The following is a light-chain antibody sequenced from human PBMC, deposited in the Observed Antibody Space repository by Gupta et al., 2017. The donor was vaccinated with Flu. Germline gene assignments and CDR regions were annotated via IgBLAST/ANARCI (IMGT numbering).Light chain of an antibody. Sequence: SALTPPASVSGSPGQSLTISCTGPSSDVGDYKYVSWYQQHPGTAPKLMIFEVSNRPSGVANRFSGSKSGNTASLTSAGLQAEDEADYYCSSYISSSINYVFENGTKVTVL. CDR3: SSYISSSINYV. V-gene: IGLV2-14*01. CDR2: EVS. CDR1: SSDVGDYKY. J-gene: IGLJ1*01.